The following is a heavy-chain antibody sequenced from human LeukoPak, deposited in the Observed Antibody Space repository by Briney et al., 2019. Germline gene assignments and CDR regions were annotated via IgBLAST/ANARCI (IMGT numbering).Heavy chain of an antibody. Sequence: SVKVSCKASGFTFTSSAMQWVRQARGQRLEWIGWIVVVNGNTNYAQKFQERVTITRDMSTSTAYMELSGLRSEDTAVYYCAASFGGPYDYWGQGTLVTVSS. CDR1: GFTFTSSA. V-gene: IGHV1-58*02. CDR2: IVVVNGNT. J-gene: IGHJ4*02. D-gene: IGHD3-16*01. CDR3: AASFGGPYDY.